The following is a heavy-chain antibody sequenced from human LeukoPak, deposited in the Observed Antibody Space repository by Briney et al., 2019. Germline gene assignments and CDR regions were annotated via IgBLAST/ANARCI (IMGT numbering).Heavy chain of an antibody. J-gene: IGHJ3*02. Sequence: GGSLRLSCAASGFTSSSYGMHWVRQAQGKGLEWVAVIWYDGSNKDYADSVKGRFTVSRDNSKNTLYLQMNSLRVEDTAVYHCAREPTTSATTYDGFDMWGQGTMVSVSS. CDR2: IWYDGSNK. D-gene: IGHD1-1*01. CDR3: AREPTTSATTYDGFDM. CDR1: GFTSSSYG. V-gene: IGHV3-33*01.